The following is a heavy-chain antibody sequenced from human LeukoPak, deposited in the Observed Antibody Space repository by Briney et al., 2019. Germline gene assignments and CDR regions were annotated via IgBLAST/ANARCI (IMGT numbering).Heavy chain of an antibody. V-gene: IGHV3-23*01. J-gene: IGHJ4*02. Sequence: GGSLRLSCAASGFEFNNYVMNWVRLAPGRGLEWVSGISANSGNTYFADSVKGRFSISRDNSQNMLFLQMNSLRAEDTAVYYCAKVRQAGNYDFWSGYFTNFFDRWGQGTLVTVSS. CDR2: ISANSGNT. CDR3: AKVRQAGNYDFWSGYFTNFFDR. D-gene: IGHD3-3*01. CDR1: GFEFNNYV.